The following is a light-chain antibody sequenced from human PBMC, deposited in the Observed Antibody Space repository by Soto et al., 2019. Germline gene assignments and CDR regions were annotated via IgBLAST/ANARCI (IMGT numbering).Light chain of an antibody. CDR1: QSVSLS. V-gene: IGKV3-15*01. CDR2: GAS. Sequence: EIVLTQSPATLSVSLGDSATLSCRASQSVSLSLAWFQMRPGQPPRLLIYGASTRATDIPARFSGSGSGTDFTLPISSLQSEDFAVYFYQQYHIWTSWTFGPGTKVEHK. CDR3: QQYHIWTSWT. J-gene: IGKJ1*01.